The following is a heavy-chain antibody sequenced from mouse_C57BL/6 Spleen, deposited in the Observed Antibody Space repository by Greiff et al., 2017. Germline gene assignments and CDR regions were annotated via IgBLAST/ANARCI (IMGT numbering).Heavy chain of an antibody. V-gene: IGHV1-15*01. Sequence: QVQLQQSGAELVRPGASVTLSCKASGYTFTDYEMHWVKQTPVHGLEWIGAIDPETGGTAYNQKFKGKAILTADKSSSTAYMELRSLTSEDSAVYYCTRHNDPSYWYFDVWGTGTTVTVSA. CDR2: IDPETGGT. J-gene: IGHJ1*03. D-gene: IGHD2-10*02. CDR1: GYTFTDYE. CDR3: TRHNDPSYWYFDV.